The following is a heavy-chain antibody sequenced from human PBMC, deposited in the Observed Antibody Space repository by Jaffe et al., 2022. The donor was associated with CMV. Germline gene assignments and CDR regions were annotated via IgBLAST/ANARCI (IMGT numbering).Heavy chain of an antibody. V-gene: IGHV5-10-1*03. D-gene: IGHD6-19*01. CDR3: VLAVAPTEYFQH. CDR2: IDPNDSDT. CDR1: GYRFTSRW. Sequence: EVQLVQSGAEVKKPGESLMISCKGSGYRFTSRWITWVRQVPGKSLDWMGKIDPNDSDTRYNPSFQGHVTISIDTSINTAYLRWSSLKASDTAIYYCVLAVAPTEYFQHWGQGTLVTVSS. J-gene: IGHJ1*01.